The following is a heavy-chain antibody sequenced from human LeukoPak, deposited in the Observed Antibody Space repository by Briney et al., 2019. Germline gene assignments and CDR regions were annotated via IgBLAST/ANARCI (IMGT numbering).Heavy chain of an antibody. CDR3: ARGLTSVTTFNWFDP. D-gene: IGHD4-17*01. CDR1: GGSISSYY. V-gene: IGHV4-34*01. Sequence: PSETLSLTCTVSGGSISSYYWSWIRQPPGKGLEWIGEINHSGNTNYNPSLKSRVTISVDTSKNQFSLKLSSVTAADTAVYYCARGLTSVTTFNWFDPWGQGTLVTVSS. CDR2: INHSGNT. J-gene: IGHJ5*02.